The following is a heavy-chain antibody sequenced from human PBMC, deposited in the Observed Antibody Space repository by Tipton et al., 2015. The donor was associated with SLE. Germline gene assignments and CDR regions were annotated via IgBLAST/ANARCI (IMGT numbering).Heavy chain of an antibody. CDR1: GGSISTSTYY. Sequence: TLSLTCTVSGGSISTSTYYWGWIRQPPGKGLEWIASIYYRGSTYYNPSLKSRLNISVATSKNNFSRKLSSVTAADSAVYYCARHRVGATYYFDYWGQGTLVTVSS. J-gene: IGHJ4*02. V-gene: IGHV4-39*01. D-gene: IGHD1-26*01. CDR3: ARHRVGATYYFDY. CDR2: IYYRGST.